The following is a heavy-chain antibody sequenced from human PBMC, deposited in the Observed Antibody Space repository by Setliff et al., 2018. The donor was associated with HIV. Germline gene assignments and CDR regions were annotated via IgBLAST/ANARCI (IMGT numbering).Heavy chain of an antibody. CDR1: GFTFSDYY. D-gene: IGHD2-8*01. Sequence: PGGSLRLSCAASGFTFSDYYMTWIRQAPGKGLEWVSYIGSSGSTIYYADSVKGRFTISRDNAKNLLYLQMNSLRAEDTAVYYCAREFCTNGVCYTSYFQYWGQGTLVTVSS. CDR2: IGSSGSTI. CDR3: AREFCTNGVCYTSYFQY. V-gene: IGHV3-11*04. J-gene: IGHJ1*01.